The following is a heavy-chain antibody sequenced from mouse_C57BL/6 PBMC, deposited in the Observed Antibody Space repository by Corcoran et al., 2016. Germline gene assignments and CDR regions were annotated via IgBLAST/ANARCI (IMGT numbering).Heavy chain of an antibody. CDR1: GYTFTSYW. J-gene: IGHJ2*01. V-gene: IGHV1-55*01. D-gene: IGHD1-1*01. CDR2: IYPGSGRT. CDR3: ARIYYDGSSYYFDY. Sequence: QVQLQQPGAELVKPGASVKMSCKASGYTFTSYWITWVKQRPGQGLEWIGDIYPGSGRTNYNEKFNSKATLTVDTSSSTAYMQLSSLTSEDSAVYYCARIYYDGSSYYFDYWGQGTTLTVSS.